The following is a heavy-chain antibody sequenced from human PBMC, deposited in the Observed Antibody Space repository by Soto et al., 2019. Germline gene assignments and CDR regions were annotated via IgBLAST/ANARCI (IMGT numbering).Heavy chain of an antibody. CDR2: IWYDGSNK. CDR1: GFTFSSYG. CDR3: ARDGVGATQVPFYYFDY. V-gene: IGHV3-33*01. D-gene: IGHD1-26*01. J-gene: IGHJ4*02. Sequence: QVLLVESGGGVVQPGRSLRLSCAASGFTFSSYGMHWVRQAPGKGLEWVAVIWYDGSNKYYADSVKGRFTISRDNSKNTLYLQMNSLRAEDTAVYYCARDGVGATQVPFYYFDYWGQGTLVTVSS.